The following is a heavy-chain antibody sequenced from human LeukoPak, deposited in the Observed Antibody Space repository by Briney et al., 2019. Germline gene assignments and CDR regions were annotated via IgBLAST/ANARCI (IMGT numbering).Heavy chain of an antibody. D-gene: IGHD1-26*01. Sequence: ASVNVSSKASLYTFTGYYMHWVRQATRQGLDWMGWINPNSGGTNYAQKFEGRVTMTRATSISTAYMELSRLRSDDTAVYYCAREGAGATGAVDYWGQGTLVTVSS. CDR1: LYTFTGYY. V-gene: IGHV1-2*02. CDR2: INPNSGGT. J-gene: IGHJ4*02. CDR3: AREGAGATGAVDY.